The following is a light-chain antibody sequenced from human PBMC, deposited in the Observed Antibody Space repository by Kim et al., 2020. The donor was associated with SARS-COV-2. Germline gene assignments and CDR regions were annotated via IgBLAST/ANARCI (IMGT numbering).Light chain of an antibody. Sequence: RQTAILTSTGNSNNFGSHGVACLQQHQGHPPKVLFYRNNKRPSGSSERLSASMSGNTASLTITGLQPEEDDDYYCSAWDRSLRGWVFGGGTQLTVL. CDR1: SNNFGSHG. V-gene: IGLV10-54*01. CDR3: SAWDRSLRGWV. J-gene: IGLJ3*02. CDR2: RNN.